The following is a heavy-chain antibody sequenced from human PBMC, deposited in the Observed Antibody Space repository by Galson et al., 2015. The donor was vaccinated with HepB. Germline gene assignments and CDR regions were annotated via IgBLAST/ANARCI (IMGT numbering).Heavy chain of an antibody. CDR1: GGTFSSYT. Sequence: SVKVSCKASGGTFSSYTISWVRQAPGQGLEWMGRIIPILGIANYAQKFQGRVTITADKSTSTAYMELSSLRSEDTAVYYRAREMVAGTRNDAFDIWGQGTMVTVSS. D-gene: IGHD6-19*01. V-gene: IGHV1-69*04. CDR2: IIPILGIA. J-gene: IGHJ3*02. CDR3: AREMVAGTRNDAFDI.